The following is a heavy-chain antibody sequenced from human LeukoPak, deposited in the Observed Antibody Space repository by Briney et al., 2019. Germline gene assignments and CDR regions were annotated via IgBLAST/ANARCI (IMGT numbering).Heavy chain of an antibody. CDR2: IYYSGST. CDR3: ARVPPTDRYYYYGMDV. V-gene: IGHV4-59*01. Sequence: PSETLSLTCTVSGGSISGYYYNWIRQPPGKGLEWIGYIYYSGSTNYNPSLKSRVTISVDTSKNQFSLKLSSVTAADTAVYYCARVPPTDRYYYYGMDVWGQGTTVTVSS. CDR1: GGSISGYY. J-gene: IGHJ6*02.